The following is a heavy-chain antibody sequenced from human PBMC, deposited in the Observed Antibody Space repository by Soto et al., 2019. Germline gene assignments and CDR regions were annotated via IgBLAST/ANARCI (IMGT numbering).Heavy chain of an antibody. D-gene: IGHD2-2*02. Sequence: PGGSLRLSCAASGFTFSSYAMSWVRQAPGKGLEWVSAISGSGGSTYYADSVKGRFTISRDNSKNTLYLQMNSLRAEDTAVYYSAKVGGCSSTSCYTSYYYYGMDVWGQGTTVTVSS. V-gene: IGHV3-23*01. CDR1: GFTFSSYA. CDR3: AKVGGCSSTSCYTSYYYYGMDV. J-gene: IGHJ6*02. CDR2: ISGSGGST.